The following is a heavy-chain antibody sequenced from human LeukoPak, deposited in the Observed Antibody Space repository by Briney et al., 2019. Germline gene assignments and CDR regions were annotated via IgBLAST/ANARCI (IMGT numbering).Heavy chain of an antibody. Sequence: ASVKVSCKASGYTFTSYGISWVRQAPGQGLEWMGWISAYNGNTNYAQKLQGRVTMTTDTSTSTAYMELRSLRSDDTAVYYCARDRVGYCSSTSCPYYYYYGMDVWGEGTTVTVSS. V-gene: IGHV1-18*04. CDR1: GYTFTSYG. CDR3: ARDRVGYCSSTSCPYYYYYGMDV. CDR2: ISAYNGNT. J-gene: IGHJ6*04. D-gene: IGHD2-2*01.